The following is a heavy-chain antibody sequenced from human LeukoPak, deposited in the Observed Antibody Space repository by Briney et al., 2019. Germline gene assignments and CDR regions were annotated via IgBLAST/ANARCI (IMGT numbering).Heavy chain of an antibody. D-gene: IGHD3-3*01. J-gene: IGHJ5*02. V-gene: IGHV4-30-4*01. CDR1: GGSISSGDYY. CDR2: IYYSGST. CDR3: ARGRSDFWSGYFNWFDP. Sequence: SETLSLTCTVSGGSISSGDYYWSWIRQPLGKGLEWIGYIYYSGSTYYNPSLKSRVTISVDTSKNQFSLKLSSVTAADTAVYYCARGRSDFWSGYFNWFDPWGQGTLVTVSS.